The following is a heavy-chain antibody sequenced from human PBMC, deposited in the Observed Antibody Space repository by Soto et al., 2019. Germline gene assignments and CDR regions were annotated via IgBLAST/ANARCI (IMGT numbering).Heavy chain of an antibody. CDR1: GFSLSTTGVG. CDR3: VQSRCGGDCLQSYSSHSYYGLDV. J-gene: IGHJ6*02. CDR2: IYWDDDK. Sequence: QITLKESGPTLVKPTQTLTLTCSFSGFSLSTTGVGVGWIRQPPGKALEWLALIYWDDDKRYKPSLNSRLTLTKDTSKNQVVLAMTNMDPVDTATYYCVQSRCGGDCLQSYSSHSYYGLDVWGQGTTVTVSS. D-gene: IGHD2-21*02. V-gene: IGHV2-5*02.